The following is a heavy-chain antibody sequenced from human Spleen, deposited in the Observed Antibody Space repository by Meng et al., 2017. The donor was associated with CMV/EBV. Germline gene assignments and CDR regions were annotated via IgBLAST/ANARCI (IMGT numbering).Heavy chain of an antibody. J-gene: IGHJ6*02. CDR1: GFSFSRYG. Sequence: GGSLRLSCGASGFSFSRYGMHWVRQAPGKGLEWVAFIRSDGDYKHYRDSVKCRFTISRDNSKNTLYLQMGSLRPGDTAVYYCAKDRVAYTNYPYGMDVWGQGTTVTVSS. V-gene: IGHV3-30*02. CDR2: IRSDGDYK. CDR3: AKDRVAYTNYPYGMDV. D-gene: IGHD2-21*01.